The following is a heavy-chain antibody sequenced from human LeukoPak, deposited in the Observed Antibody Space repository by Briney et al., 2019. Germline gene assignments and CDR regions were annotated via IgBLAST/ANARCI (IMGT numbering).Heavy chain of an antibody. CDR1: GGSISSYY. J-gene: IGHJ4*02. D-gene: IGHD3-9*01. CDR2: IYTSGST. Sequence: SETLSLTCTVSGGSISSYYWSWIRQPAGKGLEWIGRIYTSGSTNYNPSLKSRVTMSVDTSKNQFSLKLSSVTAADTAVYYCAARKYYDILTGYSGDGLDYWGQGTLVTVSS. CDR3: AARKYYDILTGYSGDGLDY. V-gene: IGHV4-4*07.